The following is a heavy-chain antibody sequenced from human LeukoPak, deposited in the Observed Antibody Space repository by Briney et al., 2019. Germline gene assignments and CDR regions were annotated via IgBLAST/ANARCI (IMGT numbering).Heavy chain of an antibody. D-gene: IGHD3-22*01. CDR2: ITGSAGST. CDR3: AKSSYYDSSGYYREYYFDY. Sequence: PGGSLRLSCAASGFTFGYYSMSWVRQAPGKGLEWVSGITGSAGSTHYADSVKGRFTISRDNTKNTLYLQMNSLRAEDTAIYYCAKSSYYDSSGYYREYYFDYWGQGTLVTVSS. CDR1: GFTFGYYS. J-gene: IGHJ4*02. V-gene: IGHV3-23*01.